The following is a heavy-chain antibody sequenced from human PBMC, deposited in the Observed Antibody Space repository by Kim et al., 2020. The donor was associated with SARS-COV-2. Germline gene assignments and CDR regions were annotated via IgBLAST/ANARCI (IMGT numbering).Heavy chain of an antibody. Sequence: GGSLRLSCVASGFTFSSYSMNWVRQAPGKGLEWVSYIGTSSSMIYYADSVKGRFTISRDNAKNSLYLQMNSLRDEDTAVYYCAQRMYVWGQGTTVTVSS. J-gene: IGHJ6*02. CDR3: AQRMYV. CDR2: IGTSSSMI. V-gene: IGHV3-48*02. CDR1: GFTFSSYS.